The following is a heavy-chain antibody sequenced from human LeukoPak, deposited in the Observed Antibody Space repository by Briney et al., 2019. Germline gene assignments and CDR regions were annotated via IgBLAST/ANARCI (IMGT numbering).Heavy chain of an antibody. V-gene: IGHV4-4*07. CDR1: GGSITSYY. D-gene: IGHD1-26*01. CDR2: IYTSGST. J-gene: IGHJ4*02. CDR3: ARSGGSGTYYDGSFDY. Sequence: SETLSLTCTVSGGSITSYYWSWIRQAAGKGLEWIGRIYTSGSTNYNPSLRSRVTMSVDTSKNQFSLKLYSVTAADTAVYYCARSGGSGTYYDGSFDYWGQGTPVTVSS.